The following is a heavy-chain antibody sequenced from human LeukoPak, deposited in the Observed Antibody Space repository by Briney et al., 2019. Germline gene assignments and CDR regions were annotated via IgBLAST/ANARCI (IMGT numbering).Heavy chain of an antibody. CDR3: ARRGFGGASHYDY. CDR1: GGSISSGGYY. V-gene: IGHV4-31*03. Sequence: SQTLSLTCTVSGGSISSGGYYWSWIRQHPGKGLEWIGYIYYSGSTYYNPSLKSRVTISVDTSKNQFSLKLSSVTAADTAVYYCARRGFGGASHYDYWGQGTLVTVSS. J-gene: IGHJ4*02. CDR2: IYYSGST. D-gene: IGHD3-16*01.